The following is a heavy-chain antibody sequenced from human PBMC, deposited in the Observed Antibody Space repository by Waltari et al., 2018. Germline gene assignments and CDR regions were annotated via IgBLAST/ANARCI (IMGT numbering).Heavy chain of an antibody. J-gene: IGHJ6*02. D-gene: IGHD2-15*01. CDR1: GGSFSGYY. Sequence: QVQLQQWGAGLLQPSETLSLTCAVYGGSFSGYYWGWVRQPPGKGLEWIGEINHAGNGNHNPSLRSRVTMLVDTSKSQFSLKLHSVTAADTAVYFCVRLEDCSGPGGNCYSRDPFATDVWGQGTTVTVSS. CDR3: VRLEDCSGPGGNCYSRDPFATDV. V-gene: IGHV4-34*02. CDR2: INHAGNG.